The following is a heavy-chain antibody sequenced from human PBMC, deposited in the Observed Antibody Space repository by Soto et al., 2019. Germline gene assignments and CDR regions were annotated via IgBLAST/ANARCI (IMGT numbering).Heavy chain of an antibody. Sequence: GGSLRLSCGVSGFIFSTYWMSWVRQAPGKGLEWVGRIKSKTDGGTTDYAAPVKGRFTISRDDSKNTLYLQMNSLKTEDTAVYYCTTQGVGFGELLLGEDVFDFGGKGTMVPVSS. CDR3: TTQGVGFGELLLGEDVFDF. CDR1: GFIFSTYW. J-gene: IGHJ3*01. CDR2: IKSKTDGGTT. V-gene: IGHV3-15*01. D-gene: IGHD3-10*01.